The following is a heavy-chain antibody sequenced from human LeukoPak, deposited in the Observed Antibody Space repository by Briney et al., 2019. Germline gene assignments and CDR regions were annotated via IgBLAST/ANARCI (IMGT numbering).Heavy chain of an antibody. V-gene: IGHV4-38-2*02. CDR2: INHSGST. D-gene: IGHD2-15*01. J-gene: IGHJ4*02. CDR3: ARGYCSGGSCPNFDY. Sequence: SETLSLTCTVFGYSISNGYYWGWIRQPPGKGLEWIGEINHSGSTNYNPSLKSRVTISADTPKNQFSLKLSSVTAADTAVYYCARGYCSGGSCPNFDYWGQGTLVTVSS. CDR1: GYSISNGYY.